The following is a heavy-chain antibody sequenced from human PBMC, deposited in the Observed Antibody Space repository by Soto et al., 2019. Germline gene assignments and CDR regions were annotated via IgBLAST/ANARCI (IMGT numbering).Heavy chain of an antibody. Sequence: PGGSLRLSCAASGFAVSSNYMAWVRQAPGKGLEWVSLIYIDGTTKYADSVKGRFTISRDNSRNTLYLQMNSLRAEDTAVYYCARDTSSPERFDYWGQGTLVTVSS. CDR3: ARDTSSPERFDY. V-gene: IGHV3-53*01. D-gene: IGHD6-13*01. J-gene: IGHJ4*02. CDR2: IYIDGTT. CDR1: GFAVSSNY.